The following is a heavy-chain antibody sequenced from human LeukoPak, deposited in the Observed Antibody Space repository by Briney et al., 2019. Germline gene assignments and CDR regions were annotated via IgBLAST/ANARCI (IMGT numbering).Heavy chain of an antibody. CDR1: GFSFSDYG. D-gene: IGHD3-22*01. V-gene: IGHV3-21*01. CDR2: ISSSRSFI. CDR3: ARDAELRNYYDSSGYSDVFDI. J-gene: IGHJ3*02. Sequence: GGSLRLSCAASGFSFSDYGINWLRQAPGKGLEWVSSISSSRSFIYYADSVKGRFTISRDNAKYSLYLQMNSLRAEDTAVYYCARDAELRNYYDSSGYSDVFDIWGQGTTVTVSS.